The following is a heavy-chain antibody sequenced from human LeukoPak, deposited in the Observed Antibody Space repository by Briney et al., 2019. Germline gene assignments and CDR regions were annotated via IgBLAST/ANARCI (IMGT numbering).Heavy chain of an antibody. CDR2: INPNSGDT. J-gene: IGHJ4*02. Sequence: ASVKVSCKASGYTFTGYYIHWVRQAPGQGLEWMGWINPNSGDTDYAQKFQGRVTMTRDTSISTAYMELSRLTSDDTAGYYCARDAWLVGATNLYYFDYWGQGTLVTVSS. V-gene: IGHV1-2*02. CDR3: ARDAWLVGATNLYYFDY. D-gene: IGHD1-26*01. CDR1: GYTFTGYY.